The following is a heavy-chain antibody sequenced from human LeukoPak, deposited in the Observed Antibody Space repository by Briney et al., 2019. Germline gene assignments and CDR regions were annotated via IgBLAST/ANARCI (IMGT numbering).Heavy chain of an antibody. Sequence: ASVKVSCKGSGYTFTGYYMHWVRQAPGQGLEWMGWINPNSGGTNYAQKFQGRVTMTRDTSISTAYMELSRLRSDDTAVYYCARNIAVAGIDWFDPWGQGTLVTVSS. CDR3: ARNIAVAGIDWFDP. D-gene: IGHD6-19*01. CDR2: INPNSGGT. V-gene: IGHV1-2*02. CDR1: GYTFTGYY. J-gene: IGHJ5*02.